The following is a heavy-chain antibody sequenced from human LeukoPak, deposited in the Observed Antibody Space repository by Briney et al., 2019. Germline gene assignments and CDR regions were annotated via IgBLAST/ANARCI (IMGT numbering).Heavy chain of an antibody. D-gene: IGHD5-24*01. CDR2: IDHRGDT. J-gene: IGHJ4*03. Sequence: SETLSLTCAVYGGSFRRYYWSWIRQSPRKGLEWIAEIDHRGDTNYNPSVKSRVTISVDTSKNQFSLKVRSLSAADTAVYYCARGATISETGYFDFWGQGTPVTVSS. CDR3: ARGATISETGYFDF. V-gene: IGHV4-34*01. CDR1: GGSFRRYY.